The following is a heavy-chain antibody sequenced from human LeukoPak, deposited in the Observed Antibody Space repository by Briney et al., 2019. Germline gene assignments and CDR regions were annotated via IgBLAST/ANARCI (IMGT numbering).Heavy chain of an antibody. Sequence: PSETLSLTCAVYGGSFSGYYWSWIRQPPGKGLEWIGEINHSGSTNYNPSLKSRVTISVDTSKNQFSLKLSSVTAADRAVYYCARGPLLSFDWSLKWGAFDIWGQGTMVTVSS. D-gene: IGHD3-9*01. V-gene: IGHV4-34*01. CDR1: GGSFSGYY. CDR3: ARGPLLSFDWSLKWGAFDI. J-gene: IGHJ3*02. CDR2: INHSGST.